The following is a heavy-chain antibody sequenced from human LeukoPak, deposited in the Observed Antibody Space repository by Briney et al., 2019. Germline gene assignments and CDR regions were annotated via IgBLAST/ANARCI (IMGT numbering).Heavy chain of an antibody. Sequence: PGGSLRLSCAASGFTFSSYAMSWVRQAPGKGLEWVSAISGSGGSTYYADSVKGRFTISRDNSKNTLYLQMNSLRAEDTAVYYCAKSRYNWNERGIDYWGQGTLVTVSS. V-gene: IGHV3-23*01. CDR3: AKSRYNWNERGIDY. CDR1: GFTFSSYA. CDR2: ISGSGGST. J-gene: IGHJ4*02. D-gene: IGHD1-1*01.